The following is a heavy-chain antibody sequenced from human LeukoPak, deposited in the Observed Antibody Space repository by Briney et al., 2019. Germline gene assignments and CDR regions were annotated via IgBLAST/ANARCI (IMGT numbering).Heavy chain of an antibody. Sequence: GGSLRLSCAASRFTFSSYGMHWVRQAPGKGLEWVAVIWYDGSNKYYADSVKGRFTISRDNAKNSLYLQMNSLRVEDTAVYYCARDVRYCSGGSCYSGDYWGQGTLVTVSS. CDR2: IWYDGSNK. J-gene: IGHJ4*02. CDR1: RFTFSSYG. D-gene: IGHD2-15*01. CDR3: ARDVRYCSGGSCYSGDY. V-gene: IGHV3-33*01.